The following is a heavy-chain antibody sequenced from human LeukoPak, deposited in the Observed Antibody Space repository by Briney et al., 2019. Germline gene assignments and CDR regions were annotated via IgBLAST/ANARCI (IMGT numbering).Heavy chain of an antibody. Sequence: SETLTLTCAVSGGSFSGYYWNWIRQSPGKGLEWIGEINHSGSTHYNPSLKSRVTISVDTSQKQFSLRLTSVTAADTAVYYCARGRYLTTSGGAAAGFLDYWGQGSLVTVST. CDR1: GGSFSGYY. CDR3: ARGRYLTTSGGAAAGFLDY. J-gene: IGHJ4*02. D-gene: IGHD6-13*01. V-gene: IGHV4-34*01. CDR2: INHSGST.